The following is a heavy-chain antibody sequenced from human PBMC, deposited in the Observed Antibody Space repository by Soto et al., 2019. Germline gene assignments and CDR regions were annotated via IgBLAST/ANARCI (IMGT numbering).Heavy chain of an antibody. Sequence: GGSLRLSCAASGFTFSSYSMNWVRQAPGKGLEWVSYISSSSSTIYYADSVKGRFTISRDNAKNSLYLQMNSLRDEDTAVYYCAVKTMTHGEYNWFDPWGQGTLVTVSS. CDR2: ISSSSSTI. CDR1: GFTFSSYS. CDR3: AVKTMTHGEYNWFDP. D-gene: IGHD3-22*01. J-gene: IGHJ5*02. V-gene: IGHV3-48*02.